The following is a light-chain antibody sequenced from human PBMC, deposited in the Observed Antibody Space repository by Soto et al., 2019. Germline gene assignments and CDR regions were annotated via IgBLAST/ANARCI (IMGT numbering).Light chain of an antibody. V-gene: IGKV3-15*01. CDR1: QSVKSY. J-gene: IGKJ2*01. Sequence: EIVLTQSPATLSVSPGGRATLSCRAIQSVKSYLAWYQQRPGQPPRLLIYGASTRATGIPARFSGSGSGTEFYLTISSLQSEDFAVYYCQQYNTWPPRYTFGQGTKLEIK. CDR3: QQYNTWPPRYT. CDR2: GAS.